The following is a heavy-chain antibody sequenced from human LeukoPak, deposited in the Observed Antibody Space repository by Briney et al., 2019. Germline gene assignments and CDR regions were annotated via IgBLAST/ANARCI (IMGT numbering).Heavy chain of an antibody. CDR1: GGSISSGSHY. CDR2: IYYTGIT. D-gene: IGHD3-16*01. Sequence: SETLSLTCTVSGGSISSGSHYYQWIRQHPGKGLEWIGYIYYTGITSYNPSLKSRVTMSVDTSMNQVSLKVTSLTAADTAVYYCAASSGVTLGRFWGQGALVTVSS. V-gene: IGHV4-31*03. CDR3: AASSGVTLGRF. J-gene: IGHJ4*02.